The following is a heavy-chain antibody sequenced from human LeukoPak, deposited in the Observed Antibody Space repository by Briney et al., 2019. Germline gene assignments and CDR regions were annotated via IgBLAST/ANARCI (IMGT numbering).Heavy chain of an antibody. J-gene: IGHJ3*02. CDR1: GFTFDDYA. D-gene: IGHD5-12*01. V-gene: IGHV3-74*01. Sequence: GRSLRLSCAASGFTFDDYAMHWVRQAPGKGLVWVSRIYIDGTGIVYAGSVKGRFTISRDNAKNTLYLQMNSLRVEDTAVYYCARAPPSNGYSYHFDIWGPGTMVTVSS. CDR3: ARAPPSNGYSYHFDI. CDR2: IYIDGTGI.